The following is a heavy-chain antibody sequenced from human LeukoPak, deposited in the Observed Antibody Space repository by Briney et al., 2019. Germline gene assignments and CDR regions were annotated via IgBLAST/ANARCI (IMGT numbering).Heavy chain of an antibody. J-gene: IGHJ3*02. Sequence: GGSLRLSCAASGFTFSSYAMSWVRQAPGKGLEWVSAISGSGGSTYYADSVKGRFTISRDNSKNTLYLQMNSLRAEDTAVYYCARDYDILTGTDAFDIWGQGTMVTVSS. CDR2: ISGSGGST. CDR3: ARDYDILTGTDAFDI. D-gene: IGHD3-9*01. V-gene: IGHV3-23*01. CDR1: GFTFSSYA.